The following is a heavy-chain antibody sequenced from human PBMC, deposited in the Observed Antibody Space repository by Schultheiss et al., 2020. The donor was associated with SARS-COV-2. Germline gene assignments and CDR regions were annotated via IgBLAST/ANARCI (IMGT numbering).Heavy chain of an antibody. CDR1: GFTFSSYW. CDR2: IKSKTDGGTT. D-gene: IGHD3-10*01. Sequence: GGSLRLSCAASGFTFSSYWMHWVRQAPGKGLEWVGRIKSKTDGGTTDYAAPVKGRFTISRDDSKNTLYLQMNSLKTEDTAVYYCTTDHYYGSGSYVYWGQGTLVTVSS. J-gene: IGHJ4*02. CDR3: TTDHYYGSGSYVY. V-gene: IGHV3-15*01.